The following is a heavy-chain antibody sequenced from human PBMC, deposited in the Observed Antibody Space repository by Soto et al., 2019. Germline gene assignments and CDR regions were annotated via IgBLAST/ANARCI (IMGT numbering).Heavy chain of an antibody. J-gene: IGHJ4*02. CDR2: IYYTGRT. CDR1: GDSVRSGSFY. CDR3: ARDSTAFLFDY. Sequence: QVQLQESGPGRVKPSETLSLTCSVSGDSVRSGSFYWSWIQQPPGRGLEWIGYIYYTGRTSYNPSLQNRVTISIDTSKNQFSLNLTSVTAADTAVYYCARDSTAFLFDYWGQGALVTVSS. V-gene: IGHV4-61*01. D-gene: IGHD2-2*01.